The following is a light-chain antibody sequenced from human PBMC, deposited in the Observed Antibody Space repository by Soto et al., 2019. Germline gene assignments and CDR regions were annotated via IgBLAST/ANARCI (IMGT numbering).Light chain of an antibody. J-gene: IGKJ1*01. V-gene: IGKV1-5*01. Sequence: DIQMTQSPSSLSTSVGDRVTITCRASQTISNWLAWYQQKPGKAPKLLIYDASILESGVPSRFSGSGSGTEFTLTVSSLQPDDFATYYCHQYHNFPRTFGQGTKVDIK. CDR2: DAS. CDR3: HQYHNFPRT. CDR1: QTISNW.